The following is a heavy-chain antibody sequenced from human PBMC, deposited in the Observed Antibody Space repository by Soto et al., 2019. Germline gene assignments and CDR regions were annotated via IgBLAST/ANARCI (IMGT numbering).Heavy chain of an antibody. D-gene: IGHD6-19*01. CDR2: ISSSSSYI. CDR3: AREQSSSGWYEADKNFDY. J-gene: IGHJ4*02. Sequence: GGSLRLSCAASGFTFSSYSMNWVRQAPGKGLEWVSSISSSSSYIYYADSVKGRFTISRDNAKNSLYLQMNSLRAEDTAVYYCAREQSSSGWYEADKNFDYWGQGTLVTVSS. V-gene: IGHV3-21*01. CDR1: GFTFSSYS.